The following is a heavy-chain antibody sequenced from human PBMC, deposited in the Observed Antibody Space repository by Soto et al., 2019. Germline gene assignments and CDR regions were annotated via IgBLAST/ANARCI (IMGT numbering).Heavy chain of an antibody. V-gene: IGHV1-69*02. Sequence: QVQLVQSGAEVKKPGSSVKVSCKASGGTFSSYTISWVRQAPGQGLEWMGRIIPILGIANYAQKFQGRVTITADKSTSTAYMGLSSLRSEDTAVHYCARVGYQVENYWGQGTLVTVSS. CDR1: GGTFSSYT. CDR3: ARVGYQVENY. CDR2: IIPILGIA. J-gene: IGHJ4*02. D-gene: IGHD3-16*02.